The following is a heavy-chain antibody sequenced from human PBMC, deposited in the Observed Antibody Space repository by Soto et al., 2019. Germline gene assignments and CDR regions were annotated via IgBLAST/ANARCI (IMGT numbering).Heavy chain of an antibody. D-gene: IGHD2-15*01. CDR3: ARDRAVVVAATPRHDFDY. V-gene: IGHV1-46*01. J-gene: IGHJ4*02. Sequence: QVQLVQSGAEVKKPGASVKVSCKASGYTFTSYYMHWVRQAPGQGLEWMGIINPSGGSTSYAQKFQGRGTMTRDTSTSTVYMELSSLRSEDTAVYYCARDRAVVVAATPRHDFDYCGQGTLVTVSS. CDR1: GYTFTSYY. CDR2: INPSGGST.